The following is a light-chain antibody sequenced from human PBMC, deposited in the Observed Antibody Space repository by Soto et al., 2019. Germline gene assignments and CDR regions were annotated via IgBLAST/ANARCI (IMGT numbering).Light chain of an antibody. CDR2: AVS. CDR1: NSDVGRYNF. CDR3: YSYNASDIWV. Sequence: QSVLTQPRSVAGSPGQSFTISCTGTNSDVGRYNFVSWYQQRPGKAPKLLISAVSQRPSGVPDRFSGSKSGNTASLTISGLQDDHQPASFCYSYNASDIWVFGGGTKVTVL. J-gene: IGLJ3*02. V-gene: IGLV2-11*01.